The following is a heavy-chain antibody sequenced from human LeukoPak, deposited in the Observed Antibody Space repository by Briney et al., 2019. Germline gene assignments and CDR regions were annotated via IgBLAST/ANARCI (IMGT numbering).Heavy chain of an antibody. D-gene: IGHD1-26*01. Sequence: LSLTCAVYGGSFSGYYMSWIRQAPGKGLEWISYISSSGSTIYNADSMKGRFTISRDNAKNSLYLQMNSLRAEDTAVYYCARDISGSYSDYWGQGTLVTVSS. J-gene: IGHJ4*02. CDR3: ARDISGSYSDY. CDR1: GGSFSGYY. V-gene: IGHV3-11*01. CDR2: ISSSGSTI.